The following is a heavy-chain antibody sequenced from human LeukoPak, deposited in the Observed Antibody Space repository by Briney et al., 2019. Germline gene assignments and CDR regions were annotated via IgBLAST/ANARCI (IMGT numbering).Heavy chain of an antibody. V-gene: IGHV3-23*01. CDR1: GFPFSSYA. Sequence: GGSLRLSCAASGFPFSSYAMSWVRQAPGKGLEWVAALSCSGGSTYYADSVKGRFTISRDNSKNTLYLQMNSLRAEDTAVYYCADPLTVARDAFDIWGQGTMVTVSS. D-gene: IGHD6-19*01. J-gene: IGHJ3*02. CDR2: LSCSGGST. CDR3: ADPLTVARDAFDI.